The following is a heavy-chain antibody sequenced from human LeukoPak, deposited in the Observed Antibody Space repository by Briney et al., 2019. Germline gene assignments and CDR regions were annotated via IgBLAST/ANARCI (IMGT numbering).Heavy chain of an antibody. V-gene: IGHV3-21*01. CDR2: ISGSSSYI. CDR3: ARDESTVTTWYHDAFDI. Sequence: GGSLRLSCAASGFTFSSYSMNWVRQAPGKGLEWVSSISGSSSYIYDADSVKGRFTISRDNAKNSLYLQMNTLRAEDTAVYYCARDESTVTTWYHDAFDIWGQGTMVTVSS. CDR1: GFTFSSYS. D-gene: IGHD4-17*01. J-gene: IGHJ3*02.